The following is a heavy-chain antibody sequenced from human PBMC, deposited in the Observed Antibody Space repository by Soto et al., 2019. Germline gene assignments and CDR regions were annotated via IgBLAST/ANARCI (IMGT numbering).Heavy chain of an antibody. CDR3: ARVKYDFWGGRDGPKDY. D-gene: IGHD3-3*01. Sequence: ASVKVSCKASGYTFTGYYMHWVRQAPGQGLEWMGWINPNSGGTNYAQKFQGWVTMTRDTSISTAYMELSRLRSDDTAGDSCARVKYDFWGGRDGPKDYGGRGTLLTVSS. CDR1: GYTFTGYY. V-gene: IGHV1-2*04. J-gene: IGHJ4*02. CDR2: INPNSGGT.